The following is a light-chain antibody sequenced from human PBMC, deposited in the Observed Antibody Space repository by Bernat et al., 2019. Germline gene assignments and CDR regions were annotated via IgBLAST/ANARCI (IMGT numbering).Light chain of an antibody. CDR3: SSYARSTTYV. CDR2: DVA. V-gene: IGLV2-14*03. CDR1: SSDIGSYNH. Sequence: QSALTQPASVSGSPGQSITISCIGTSSDIGSYNHVSWYQQHPGKAPNLLIYDVANRPSGVSNRFSASKSGNTASLTISGLQAEDESDYYCSSYARSTTYVFGAGTKVTVL. J-gene: IGLJ1*01.